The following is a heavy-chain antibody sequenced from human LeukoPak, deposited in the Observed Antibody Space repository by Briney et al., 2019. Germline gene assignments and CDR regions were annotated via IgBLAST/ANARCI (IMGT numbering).Heavy chain of an antibody. CDR3: ARAQGHDYGDYSGGVFDY. CDR1: GGSISSGSYY. CDR2: IYYSGST. J-gene: IGHJ4*02. V-gene: IGHV4-61*01. D-gene: IGHD4-17*01. Sequence: PSQTLSLTCTVSGGSISSGSYYWSWIRQPPGKGLEWIGYIYYSGSTNYNPSLKSRVTISVDTSKNQFSLKLSSVTAADTAVYYCARAQGHDYGDYSGGVFDYWGQGTLVTVSS.